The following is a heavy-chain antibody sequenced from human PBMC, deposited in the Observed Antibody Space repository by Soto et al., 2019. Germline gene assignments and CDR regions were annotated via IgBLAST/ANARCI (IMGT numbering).Heavy chain of an antibody. D-gene: IGHD1-1*01. CDR3: ARYLSFGGTTNRLFDY. V-gene: IGHV4-59*01. J-gene: IGHJ4*02. CDR2: IYYSGGT. Sequence: LSLTCTVSSGSFSSYYWGWIRQPPGMGLEWIGYIYYSGGTNYNPSLRSRVTMSVDTSKNQFSLNLSSVTAADTAVYYCARYLSFGGTTNRLFDYWGQGTLVTVSS. CDR1: SGSFSSYY.